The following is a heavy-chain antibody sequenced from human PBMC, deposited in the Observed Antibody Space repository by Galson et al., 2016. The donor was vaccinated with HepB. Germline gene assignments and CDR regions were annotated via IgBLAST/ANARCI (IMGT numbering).Heavy chain of an antibody. CDR1: GYTFTSYD. D-gene: IGHD1-20*01. V-gene: IGHV1-69*06. CDR2: TIPIFDRA. J-gene: IGHJ4*02. Sequence: SVKVSCKASGYTFTSYDINWVRQATGQGLEWMGETIPIFDRANYAQRFKGRVTLTADRSTTTAYMEMSGLTSEDTAIYYCARKYRQYNWNDGGTLDLWGQGTLIAVSS. CDR3: ARKYRQYNWNDGGTLDL.